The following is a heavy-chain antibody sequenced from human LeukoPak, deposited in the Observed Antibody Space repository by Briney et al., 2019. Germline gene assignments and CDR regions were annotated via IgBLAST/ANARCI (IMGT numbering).Heavy chain of an antibody. Sequence: GGSLRLSCAASGFILSQYSMNWVRQAPGKGLEWVSHIRSSSETFYTDSVKGRFTISRDNARNSLYLQMNNLRGEDTAIYYCARDAGNSGYGCDLWGQGTLVTVSS. D-gene: IGHD5-12*01. CDR2: IRSSSET. J-gene: IGHJ5*02. V-gene: IGHV3-48*01. CDR3: ARDAGNSGYGCDL. CDR1: GFILSQYS.